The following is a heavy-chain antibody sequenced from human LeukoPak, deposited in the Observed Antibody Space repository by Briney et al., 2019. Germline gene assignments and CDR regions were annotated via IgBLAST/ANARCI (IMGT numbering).Heavy chain of an antibody. D-gene: IGHD3-10*01. CDR2: IKQDGSEK. V-gene: IGHV3-7*01. Sequence: GGSLRLSCAASGFTFSSYWMSWVRQAPGKGLEWVANIKQDGSEKYYVDSVKGRFTISRDNAKNSLYLQMNSLRAEDTAVYYCARNLWFGESQNPLEGYWGQGTLVTVSS. CDR3: ARNLWFGESQNPLEGY. CDR1: GFTFSSYW. J-gene: IGHJ4*02.